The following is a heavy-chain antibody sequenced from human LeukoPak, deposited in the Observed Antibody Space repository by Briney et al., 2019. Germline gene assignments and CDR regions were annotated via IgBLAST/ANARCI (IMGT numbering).Heavy chain of an antibody. CDR3: AREVRYSSGWYGYYYGMDV. CDR2: IYYSGST. CDR1: GGSISSSSYY. J-gene: IGHJ6*02. Sequence: TSETLSLTCTVSGGSISSSSYYWGWIRQPPGEGLEWIGSIYYSGSTYYNPSLKSRVTISVDTSKNQFSLKLSSVTAADTAVYYCAREVRYSSGWYGYYYGMDVWGQGTTVTVSS. V-gene: IGHV4-39*07. D-gene: IGHD6-19*01.